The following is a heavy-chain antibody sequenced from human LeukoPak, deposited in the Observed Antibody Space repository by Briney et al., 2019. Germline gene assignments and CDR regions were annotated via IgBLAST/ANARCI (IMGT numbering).Heavy chain of an antibody. CDR2: IYYSGST. J-gene: IGHJ3*02. D-gene: IGHD1-26*01. V-gene: IGHV4-39*07. CDR3: ARDRVVGATRAFDI. Sequence: SETLSLTCTVSGGSISSSSYSWGWIRQPPGKGLEWIGSIYYSGSTYYNPSLKSRVTISVDTSKNQFSLKLSSVTAADTAVYYCARDRVVGATRAFDIWGQGTMVTVSS. CDR1: GGSISSSSYS.